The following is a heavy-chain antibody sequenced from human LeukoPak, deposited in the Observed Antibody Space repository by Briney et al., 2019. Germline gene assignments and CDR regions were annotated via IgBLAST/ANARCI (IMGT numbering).Heavy chain of an antibody. Sequence: ASVKVSCKASGYTFTSYYMHWVRQAPGQGLEWMGWMNPNSGNTGYAQKFQGRVTMTRNTSITTAYMELSSLRSEDTAVYYCARGNKDYGDYARGLSDYWGQGTLVTVSS. D-gene: IGHD4-17*01. CDR3: ARGNKDYGDYARGLSDY. CDR1: GYTFTSYY. CDR2: MNPNSGNT. V-gene: IGHV1-8*02. J-gene: IGHJ4*02.